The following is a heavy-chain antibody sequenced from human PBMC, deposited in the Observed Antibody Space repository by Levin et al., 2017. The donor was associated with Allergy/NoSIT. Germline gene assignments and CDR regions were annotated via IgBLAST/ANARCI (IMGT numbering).Heavy chain of an antibody. V-gene: IGHV3-30*18. CDR1: GFIFSNYG. Sequence: GGSLRLSCAASGFIFSNYGMHWVRQAPGKGLEWVAAISYDGSNKYYGDSVKGRFTISRDNSKNTLYLQMNSLRTEDTAVYYCAKDREACSGTSDTYGREAWGQGTSVTVS. J-gene: IGHJ6*02. CDR2: ISYDGSNK. CDR3: AKDREACSGTSDTYGREA. D-gene: IGHD2-2*01.